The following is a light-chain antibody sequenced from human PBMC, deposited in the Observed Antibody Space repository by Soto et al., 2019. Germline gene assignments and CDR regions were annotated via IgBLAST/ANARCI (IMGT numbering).Light chain of an antibody. CDR3: CSFATTVV. CDR1: TKL. J-gene: IGLJ2*01. Sequence: QSALTQPASVSGSPGQSITISCTGTTKLVSWYQHHPGKAPKLMIYEDSQRPSGVSHRFSGSKSDNTASLTISGLQAEDEAVYFCCSFATTVVFGGGTKLTV. CDR2: EDS. V-gene: IGLV2-23*01.